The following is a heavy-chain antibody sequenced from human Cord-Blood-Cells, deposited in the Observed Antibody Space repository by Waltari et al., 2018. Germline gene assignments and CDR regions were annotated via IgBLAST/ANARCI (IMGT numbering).Heavy chain of an antibody. CDR2: INPKSGGT. CDR1: GYTFTGYY. CDR3: ARAKRITMVQGVYYFDY. Sequence: QVQLVQSGAEVKKPGASVKASCKASGYTFTGYYMHWVRQAPGQGLEWMGRINPKSGGTNYAQKFRGRVTMTRDTSISTAYMELSRLRSDDTAVYYCARAKRITMVQGVYYFDYWGQGTLVTVSS. J-gene: IGHJ4*02. V-gene: IGHV1-2*06. D-gene: IGHD3-10*01.